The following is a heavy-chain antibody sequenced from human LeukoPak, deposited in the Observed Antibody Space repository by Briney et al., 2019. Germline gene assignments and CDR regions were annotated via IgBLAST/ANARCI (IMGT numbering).Heavy chain of an antibody. Sequence: GGSLRLSCAASGFTFSNSWMHWVCQAPEKGLEWVADIKCDGSEKCYVDSVKGRLTISRDNAKNSLYLQVSSLRAEDMTVYYCVRGVGSSTSCYVRAFDIWGQGTMVTVSS. D-gene: IGHD2-2*01. V-gene: IGHV3-52*01. J-gene: IGHJ3*02. CDR2: IKCDGSEK. CDR3: VRGVGSSTSCYVRAFDI. CDR1: GFTFSNSW.